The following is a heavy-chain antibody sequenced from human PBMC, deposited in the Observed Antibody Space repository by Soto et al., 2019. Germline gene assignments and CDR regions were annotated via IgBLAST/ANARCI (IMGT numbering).Heavy chain of an antibody. J-gene: IGHJ6*03. Sequence: ASVKVSCKVSGYTLTELSMHWVRQAPGKGLEWMGGFDPDDGETIYAQKFQGRVTITEDTSTDTAYMELSSLRSEDTAVYYCARSRYYYYHLDVWGKGTTVTVSS. CDR2: FDPDDGET. V-gene: IGHV1-24*01. CDR3: ARSRYYYYHLDV. CDR1: GYTLTELS.